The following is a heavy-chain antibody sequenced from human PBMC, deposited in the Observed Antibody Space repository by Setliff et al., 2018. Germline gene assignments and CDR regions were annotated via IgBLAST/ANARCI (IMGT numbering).Heavy chain of an antibody. J-gene: IGHJ6*02. CDR3: ARDEGSSYFYGMDV. D-gene: IGHD6-13*01. Sequence: SETLSLTCAVYGGSFSGYYWSWIRQPPGEGLEWIGEIYHSGSTNYNPSLKSRVTISVDTSKNQFSLKLSSVTAADTAVYYCARDEGSSYFYGMDVWGQGTTVTVSS. CDR2: IYHSGST. CDR1: GGSFSGYY. V-gene: IGHV4-34*01.